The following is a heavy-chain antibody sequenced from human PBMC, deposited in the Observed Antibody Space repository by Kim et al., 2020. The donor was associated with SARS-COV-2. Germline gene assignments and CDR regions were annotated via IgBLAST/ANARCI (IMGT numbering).Heavy chain of an antibody. V-gene: IGHV1-2*02. CDR3: ARDRPNSSGYLWG. Sequence: ASVKVSCKASGYTFTGYYMHWVRQAPGQGLEWMGWINPNSGGTNYAQKFQGRVTMTRDTSISTAYMELSRLRSDDTAVYYCARDRPNSSGYLWGWGQGTLVTVSS. CDR2: INPNSGGT. J-gene: IGHJ4*02. D-gene: IGHD3-22*01. CDR1: GYTFTGYY.